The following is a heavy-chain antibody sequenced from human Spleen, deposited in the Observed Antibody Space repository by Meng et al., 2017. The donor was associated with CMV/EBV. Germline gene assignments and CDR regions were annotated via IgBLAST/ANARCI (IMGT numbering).Heavy chain of an antibody. CDR3: GRVADSTGYYLGAVDH. CDR1: GYKFTGYH. Sequence: SGYKFTGYHMYWVRQAPGQGLEWMGWINGNTGDTNYAQKFQGRVTMTRDTAITTAYMELSSLTSGDTAVYFCGRVADSTGYYLGAVDHWGQGSLVTVS. J-gene: IGHJ4*02. D-gene: IGHD3-22*01. CDR2: INGNTGDT. V-gene: IGHV1-2*02.